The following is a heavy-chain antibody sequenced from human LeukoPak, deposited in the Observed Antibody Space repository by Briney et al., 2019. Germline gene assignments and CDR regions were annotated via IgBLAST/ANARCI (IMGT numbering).Heavy chain of an antibody. V-gene: IGHV4-59*11. J-gene: IGHJ4*02. CDR2: IYYSGST. Sequence: SETLSLTCTVSGGSISSHYWSWIRQPPGKGLEWIGYIYYSGSTNYNPSLKSRVTISVDTSKNQFSLKLSSVTAADSALYYCARAPAMGFGELLIDYWGQGTLVTVSS. CDR1: GGSISSHY. CDR3: ARAPAMGFGELLIDY. D-gene: IGHD3-10*01.